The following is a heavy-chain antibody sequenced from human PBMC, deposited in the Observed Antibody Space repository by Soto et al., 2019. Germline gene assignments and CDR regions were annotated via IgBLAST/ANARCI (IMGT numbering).Heavy chain of an antibody. CDR3: ARGGGISKWFAP. J-gene: IGHJ5*02. CDR2: IDYSGAT. CDR1: GGSIPSGGSC. V-gene: IGHV4-31*03. D-gene: IGHD2-15*01. Sequence: QVHLQESGPGLVRPSQTLSLTCTVSGGSIPSGGSCWSWIRQHPGKGQEWIAFIDYSGATSYNPSLANRVTISADTYTCEFPLILSSVTAADTAVYYCARGGGISKWFAPWGQGTLVTVSS.